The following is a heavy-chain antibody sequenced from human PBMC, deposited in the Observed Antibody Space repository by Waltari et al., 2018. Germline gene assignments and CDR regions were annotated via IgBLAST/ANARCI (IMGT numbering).Heavy chain of an antibody. CDR2: IYYSGNT. V-gene: IGHV4-39*07. D-gene: IGHD6-19*01. CDR3: AKDEYHSNGWYGGLDS. J-gene: IGHJ4*02. CDR1: GGSISTSGHY. Sequence: QLQLQESGPGLVKPSETLTLTCNVSGGSISTSGHYWGWIRQPPGKGLEWIGSIYYSGNTYYSPSLKSRITMSVDTSKNQFSLKVTSVTAADTAVYYCAKDEYHSNGWYGGLDSWGQGTLVTVSA.